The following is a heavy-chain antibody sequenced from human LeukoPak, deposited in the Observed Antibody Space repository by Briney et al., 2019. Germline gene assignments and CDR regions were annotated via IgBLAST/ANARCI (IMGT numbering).Heavy chain of an antibody. D-gene: IGHD1-26*01. V-gene: IGHV3-23*01. CDR2: ISGSGGGT. CDR3: AKGIVGASHYYYYYGMDV. CDR1: GFTFSSYA. J-gene: IGHJ6*02. Sequence: PGGSLRLSCAASGFTFSSYAMSWVRQAPGKGLEWVSAISGSGGGTYYADSVKGRFTISRDNSKNTLYLQMNSLRAEDTAVYYCAKGIVGASHYYYYYGMDVWGQGTTVTVSS.